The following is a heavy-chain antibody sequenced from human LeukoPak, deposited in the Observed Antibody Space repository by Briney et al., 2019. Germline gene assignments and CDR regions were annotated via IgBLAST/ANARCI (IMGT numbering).Heavy chain of an antibody. CDR1: GFTFSSYA. J-gene: IGHJ4*02. V-gene: IGHV3-23*01. CDR3: AKVSGIVVVVAATVDY. Sequence: GGSLRLSCAASGFTFSSYAMSWVRQAPGKGLEWVSAVSGSGGSTYYADSVKGRFTISRDNSKNTLYLQMNSLRAEDTAVYYCAKVSGIVVVVAATVDYWGQGTLVTVSS. D-gene: IGHD2-15*01. CDR2: VSGSGGST.